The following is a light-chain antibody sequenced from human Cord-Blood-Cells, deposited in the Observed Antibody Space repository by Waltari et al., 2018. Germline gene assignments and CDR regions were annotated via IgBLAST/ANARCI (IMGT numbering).Light chain of an antibody. CDR2: GAS. Sequence: EIVMTQSPATLAVSPVERSTLSCRARQCVSSNLAWYQQKPGQAPRRLIYGASTRATGIPARFSGSGSGTEFTLTISSLQSEDCAVYYCQQYNNWPALTFGGGTKVEIK. J-gene: IGKJ4*01. CDR3: QQYNNWPALT. CDR1: QCVSSN. V-gene: IGKV3-15*01.